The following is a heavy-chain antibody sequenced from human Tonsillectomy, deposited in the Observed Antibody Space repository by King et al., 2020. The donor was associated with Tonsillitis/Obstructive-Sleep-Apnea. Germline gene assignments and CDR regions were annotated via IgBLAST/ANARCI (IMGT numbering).Heavy chain of an antibody. CDR2: IRDSGVST. CDR1: GFTFSSSA. CDR3: AGHWGQLVPTANEHVQH. D-gene: IGHD6-13*01. Sequence: VQLVESGGGLVQPGGSLRVSCAASGFTFSSSAMSWVRQAPGKGLEWVSAIRDSGVSTYYADSSKGRFTISRDNSKNTLYLHMSRLRAEDTALYYCAGHWGQLVPTANEHVQHWGQGTLVTVSS. V-gene: IGHV3-23*04. J-gene: IGHJ1*01.